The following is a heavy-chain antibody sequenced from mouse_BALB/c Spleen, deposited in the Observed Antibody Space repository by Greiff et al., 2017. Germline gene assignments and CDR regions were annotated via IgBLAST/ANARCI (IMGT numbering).Heavy chain of an antibody. CDR3: TRMGITTGDYAMDY. CDR2: IDPETGGT. J-gene: IGHJ4*01. CDR1: GYTFTDYE. D-gene: IGHD1-1*01. V-gene: IGHV1-15*01. Sequence: QVQLQQSGAELVRPGASVTLSCKASGYTFTDYEMHWVKQTPVHVLEWIGAIDPETGGTAYNQKFKGKATLTADKSSSTAYMELRSLTSEDSAVYYCTRMGITTGDYAMDYWGQGTSVTVSS.